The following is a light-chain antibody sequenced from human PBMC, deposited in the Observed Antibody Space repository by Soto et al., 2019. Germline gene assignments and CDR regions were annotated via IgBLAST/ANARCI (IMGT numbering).Light chain of an antibody. CDR1: QTVSSW. J-gene: IGKJ1*01. CDR2: DAS. CDR3: QQYNSYSQT. Sequence: IPVTQSASTLSESVGARATTTCRASQTVSSWLAWYQQKPGKAPKLLIYDASSWESGVPSRFSGSGSGTEFTLTISSLQPDDFATYYCQQYNSYSQTFGQGTKVDIK. V-gene: IGKV1-5*01.